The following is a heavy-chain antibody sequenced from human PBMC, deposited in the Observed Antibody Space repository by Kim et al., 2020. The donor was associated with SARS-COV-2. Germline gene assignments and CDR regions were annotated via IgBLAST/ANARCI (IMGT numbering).Heavy chain of an antibody. CDR3: ARFGRGWEPRRYFDL. Sequence: PSLKSRVTISVDTSKNQFSLKLSSVNAADTAVYYCARFGRGWEPRRYFDLWGRGTLVTVSS. V-gene: IGHV4-34*01. J-gene: IGHJ2*01. D-gene: IGHD1-26*01.